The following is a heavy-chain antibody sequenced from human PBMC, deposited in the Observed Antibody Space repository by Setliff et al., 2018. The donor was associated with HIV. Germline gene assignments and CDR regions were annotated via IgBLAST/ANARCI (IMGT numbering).Heavy chain of an antibody. D-gene: IGHD3-9*01. Sequence: GASVKVSCKASGYTFTSYGISWVRQAPGQGLEWMGWISAYNGNTNYAQKLQGRVTMTTDTSTSTAYMELRSLRSDDTAVYYCARDLKRYYDISTGYPSYYGMDVWGQGTTVTVSS. J-gene: IGHJ6*02. CDR1: GYTFTSYG. CDR3: ARDLKRYYDISTGYPSYYGMDV. V-gene: IGHV1-18*01. CDR2: ISAYNGNT.